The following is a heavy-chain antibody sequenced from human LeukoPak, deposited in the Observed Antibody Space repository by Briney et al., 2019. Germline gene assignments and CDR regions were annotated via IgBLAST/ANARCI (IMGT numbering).Heavy chain of an antibody. J-gene: IGHJ4*02. CDR1: GGSISCGGYY. D-gene: IGHD2-15*01. V-gene: IGHV4-31*03. Sequence: SQTLSLTRTVSGGSISCGGYYWSWIRQHPGRGLEWIGYMYNNESTHYNPSLKSRVTISVDTTKNQFSRKLSSVTPADTAAYYIARYGRGCCGVGSCAMTIDYGGQGTLVTVSS. CDR2: MYNNEST. CDR3: ARYGRGCCGVGSCAMTIDY.